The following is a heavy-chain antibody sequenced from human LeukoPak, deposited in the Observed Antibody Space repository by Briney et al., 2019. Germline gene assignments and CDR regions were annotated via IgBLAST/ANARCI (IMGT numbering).Heavy chain of an antibody. D-gene: IGHD2-21*02. CDR2: MYWDDDK. CDR3: AHCPDSYFDY. Sequence: SGPTLVKPTQTLTLTCAFSGFSLSNTEVGVGWIRQPPGKALEWLAVMYWDDDKRYSPSLKSRLTITKGTSKNQVVLTMTNMDPVDTATYYCAHCPDSYFDYWGQGTLVTVSS. J-gene: IGHJ4*02. CDR1: GFSLSNTEVG. V-gene: IGHV2-5*02.